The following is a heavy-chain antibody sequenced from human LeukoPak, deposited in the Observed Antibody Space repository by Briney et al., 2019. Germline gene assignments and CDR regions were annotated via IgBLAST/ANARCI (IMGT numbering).Heavy chain of an antibody. V-gene: IGHV3-48*03. CDR2: ISSSGSSI. CDR3: ASCIEVAAFIDC. Sequence: GGSLTLSCAASGCTFSSYEMNWVRQAPPKGLEWVSYISSSGSSIYSADSVKGRITISRDNAKNSLYLQMNSLRAEDTAFYYCASCIEVAAFIDCWGGGTLVTVS. D-gene: IGHD6-19*01. J-gene: IGHJ4*02. CDR1: GCTFSSYE.